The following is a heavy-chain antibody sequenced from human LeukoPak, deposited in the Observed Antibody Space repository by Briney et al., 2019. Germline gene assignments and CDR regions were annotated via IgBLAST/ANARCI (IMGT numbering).Heavy chain of an antibody. Sequence: GGSLRLSCAASGFPVSRNYMSWIRRAPGKGLEWVSIIYKDGTTYYADSVKGRFTISRDNSKNTLYLQMNSLRVEDTAVYYCARDQSSGWHWGYWGQGTLVTVSS. D-gene: IGHD6-19*01. J-gene: IGHJ4*02. V-gene: IGHV3-53*01. CDR1: GFPVSRNY. CDR2: IYKDGTT. CDR3: ARDQSSGWHWGY.